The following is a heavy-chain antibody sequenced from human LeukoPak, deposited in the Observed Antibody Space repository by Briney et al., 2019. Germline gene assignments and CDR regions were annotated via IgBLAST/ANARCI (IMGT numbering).Heavy chain of an antibody. V-gene: IGHV4-34*09. Sequence: SETLSLTCAVYGGSFSGYYWSWIRQPPGKGLEWIGYIYYSGSTYYNPSLKSRVTISVDTSKNQFSLKLSSVTAADTAVYYCARDTYGDYPIPYYYGMDVWGQGTTVTVSS. CDR1: GGSFSGYY. CDR3: ARDTYGDYPIPYYYGMDV. J-gene: IGHJ6*02. CDR2: IYYSGST. D-gene: IGHD4-17*01.